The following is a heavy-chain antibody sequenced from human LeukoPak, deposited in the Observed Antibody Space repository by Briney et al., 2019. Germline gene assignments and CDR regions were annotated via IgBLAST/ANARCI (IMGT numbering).Heavy chain of an antibody. CDR2: ISGSGGTT. CDR1: GFLFSSYA. V-gene: IGHV3-23*01. D-gene: IGHD3-22*01. CDR3: AKARYYYDSSGRKGVGY. J-gene: IGHJ4*02. Sequence: GGSLRLSCAASGFLFSSYAMTWVRQAPGKRPEWVSTISGSGGTTYYADSVKGRFTISRDKSNNTLYLQMNSLRVEDTAVYYCAKARYYYDSSGRKGVGYWGQGTLVTVSS.